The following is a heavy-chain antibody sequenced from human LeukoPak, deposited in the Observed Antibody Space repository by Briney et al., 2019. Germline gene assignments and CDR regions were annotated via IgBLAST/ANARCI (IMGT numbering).Heavy chain of an antibody. CDR3: AGLALDY. V-gene: IGHV3-48*03. Sequence: GGSLRLSCAASGFTFRSYEMTWVRQAPGKGLEWVSYISGSGSTIYYTDSVKGRFTISRDNAKNSLYLQMNSLRAEDTAVYYCAGLALDYWGQGTLVTVSS. CDR1: GFTFRSYE. CDR2: ISGSGSTI. J-gene: IGHJ4*02. D-gene: IGHD6-19*01.